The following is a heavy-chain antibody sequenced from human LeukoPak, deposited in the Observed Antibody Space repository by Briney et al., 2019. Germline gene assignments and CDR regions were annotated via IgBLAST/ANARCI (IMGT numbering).Heavy chain of an antibody. CDR3: ARGLRVDAFDI. CDR2: IYYSGST. J-gene: IGHJ3*02. V-gene: IGHV4-39*01. Sequence: PSETLSLTCTASGGSISSSSYYWGWIRQPPGKGLEWIGSIYYSGSTYYNPSLKSRVTISVDTSKNQFSLKLSSVTAADTAVYYCARGLRVDAFDIWGQGTMVTVSS. CDR1: GGSISSSSYY.